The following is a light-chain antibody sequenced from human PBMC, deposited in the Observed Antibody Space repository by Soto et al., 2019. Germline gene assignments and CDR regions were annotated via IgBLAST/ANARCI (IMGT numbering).Light chain of an antibody. J-gene: IGKJ1*01. Sequence: SASVGDRVTIPCRASQSISSWLAWYQQKPGKAPKLLICDASSLESGVPSRFSGSGSGTEFTLTISRLQPDDFATYYCQQYNNYPRTFGQGTKVDI. CDR1: QSISSW. CDR3: QQYNNYPRT. CDR2: DAS. V-gene: IGKV1-5*01.